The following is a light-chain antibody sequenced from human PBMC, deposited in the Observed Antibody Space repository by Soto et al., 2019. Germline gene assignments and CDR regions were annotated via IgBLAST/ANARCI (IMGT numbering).Light chain of an antibody. V-gene: IGLV2-23*01. J-gene: IGLJ2*01. CDR3: CSYAGSSLVVV. CDR2: EGN. Sequence: QSALTQPASVSGSPGQSITISCTGTSSDVGSYNLVSWYQQHPGKAPKLMIYEGNKRPSGVSDRFSGSKSGNTASLTISGLQAEDEADYYCCSYAGSSLVVVFGGGTKLTVL. CDR1: SSDVGSYNL.